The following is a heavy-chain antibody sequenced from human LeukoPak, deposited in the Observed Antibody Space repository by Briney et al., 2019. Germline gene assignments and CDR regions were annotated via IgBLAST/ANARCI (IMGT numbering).Heavy chain of an antibody. CDR3: AGGLTGVDY. J-gene: IGHJ4*02. D-gene: IGHD7-27*01. V-gene: IGHV1-69*05. Sequence: GASVKVSCKASGYTFTSYGISWVRQAPGQGLEWMGGIIPIFGTANYAQKFQGRVTITTDESTSTAYMELSSLRSEDTAVYYCAGGLTGVDYWGQGTLVTVSS. CDR1: GYTFTSYG. CDR2: IIPIFGTA.